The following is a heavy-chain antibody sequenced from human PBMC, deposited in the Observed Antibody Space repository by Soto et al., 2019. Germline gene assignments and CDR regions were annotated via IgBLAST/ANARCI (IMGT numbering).Heavy chain of an antibody. Sequence: QVQLQESGPGLVKPSQTLSLTCTVSGGSINSGAYYWSRIRQHPGKGLEWIGHISYSGSTYYNPCLVSRVTVSLDTSKSQFSLGLRSVTAADTAVYYWARVKRDYGDYYNWFDPWGQGTLVTVSS. CDR3: ARVKRDYGDYYNWFDP. CDR1: GGSINSGAYY. D-gene: IGHD4-17*01. CDR2: ISYSGST. J-gene: IGHJ5*02. V-gene: IGHV4-31*03.